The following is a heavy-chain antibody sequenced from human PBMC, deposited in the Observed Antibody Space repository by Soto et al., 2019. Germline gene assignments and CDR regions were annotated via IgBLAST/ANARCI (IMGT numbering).Heavy chain of an antibody. D-gene: IGHD2-15*01. J-gene: IGHJ4*02. CDR3: AKDLVNIVVVVAATTFDY. CDR1: GFTFSSYA. V-gene: IGHV3-23*01. Sequence: GGSLRLSCAASGFTFSSYAMSWVRQAPGKGLEWVSAISGSGGSTYYADSVKGRFTISRDNSKNTLYLQMNSLRAEDTAVYYCAKDLVNIVVVVAATTFDYWGQGTLVTVSS. CDR2: ISGSGGST.